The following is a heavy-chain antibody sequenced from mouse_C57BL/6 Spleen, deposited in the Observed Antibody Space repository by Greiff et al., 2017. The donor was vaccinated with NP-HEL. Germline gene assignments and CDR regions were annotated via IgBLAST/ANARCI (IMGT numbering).Heavy chain of an antibody. CDR1: GYTFTSYW. CDR2: IDPSDSET. J-gene: IGHJ4*01. Sequence: QVHVKQPGAELVRPGSSVKLSCKASGYTFTSYWMHWVKQRPIQGLEWIGNIDPSDSETHYNQKFKDKATLTVDKSSSTAYMQLSSLTSEDSAVYYCARDYDYDEKGYYAMDYWGQGTSVTVSS. D-gene: IGHD2-4*01. V-gene: IGHV1-52*01. CDR3: ARDYDYDEKGYYAMDY.